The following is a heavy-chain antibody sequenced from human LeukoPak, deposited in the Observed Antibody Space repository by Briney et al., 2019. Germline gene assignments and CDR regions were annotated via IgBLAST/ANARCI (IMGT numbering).Heavy chain of an antibody. CDR2: ISYDGSNK. Sequence: GGSLRLSCAASGFTFSSYAMHWVRQAPGKGLEWVAVISYDGSNKYYADSVKGRFTISRDNSKNTLYLQMNSLRAEDTAVYYCARFYSSSCFDYWGQGALVTVSS. V-gene: IGHV3-30-3*01. CDR1: GFTFSSYA. CDR3: ARFYSSSCFDY. J-gene: IGHJ4*02. D-gene: IGHD6-6*01.